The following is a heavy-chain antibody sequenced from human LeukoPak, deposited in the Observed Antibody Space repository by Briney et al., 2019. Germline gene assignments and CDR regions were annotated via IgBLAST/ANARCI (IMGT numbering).Heavy chain of an antibody. V-gene: IGHV4-39*01. J-gene: IGHJ4*02. CDR1: AGSISSSSYY. CDR2: IYYSGST. Sequence: SETLSLTCTVSAGSISSSSYYWGWIRQPPGKGLEWIRSIYYSGSTYYNPSLKSRVTISVDTSKNQFSLKLSSVTAADTAVYYCARHRDLAAAGTYYFDYWGQGTLVTVSS. CDR3: ARHRDLAAAGTYYFDY. D-gene: IGHD6-13*01.